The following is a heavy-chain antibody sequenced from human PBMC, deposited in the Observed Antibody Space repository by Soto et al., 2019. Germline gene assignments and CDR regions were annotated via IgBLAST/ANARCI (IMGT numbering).Heavy chain of an antibody. CDR1: GGSISSADYY. V-gene: IGHV4-30-4*01. D-gene: IGHD3-3*01. CDR2: IYYTGAT. CDR3: ARVADFWTGYYFDY. J-gene: IGHJ4*02. Sequence: KTSETLSLTCTVSGGSISSADYYWTWIRQPPGKGLEWIGYIYYTGATYYNPSLRSRVTISVDTSNNQFSLKLTSVTVADTAVYYCARVADFWTGYYFDYWGQGTLVTVSS.